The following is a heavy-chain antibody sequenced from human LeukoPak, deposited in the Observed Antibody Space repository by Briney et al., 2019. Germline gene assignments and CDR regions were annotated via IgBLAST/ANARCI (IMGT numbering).Heavy chain of an antibody. CDR1: GGTFSSYA. J-gene: IGHJ4*02. D-gene: IGHD3-9*01. CDR3: AADARTNDTTGRFTY. CDR2: IIPILGIA. V-gene: IGHV1-69*04. Sequence: SVKVSCKASGGTFSSYAISWVRQAPGQGLEWMGRIIPILGIANYAQKFQGRVTITADKSTSTAYMELSSLRSEDTAVYYCAADARTNDTTGRFTYWGQGTLVTVSS.